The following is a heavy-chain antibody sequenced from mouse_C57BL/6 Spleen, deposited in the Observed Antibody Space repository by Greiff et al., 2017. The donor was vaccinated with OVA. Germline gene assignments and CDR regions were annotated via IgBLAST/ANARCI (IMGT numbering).Heavy chain of an antibody. CDR1: GYTFTSYW. CDR3: TRDYYEDYAMDY. Sequence: EVQRVESGTVLARPGASVKMSCKTSGYTFTSYWMHWVKQRPGQGLEWIGAIYPGNSDTSYNQKFKGKAKLTAVTSASTAYMELSSLTNEDSAVYYCTRDYYEDYAMDYWGQGTSVTVSS. CDR2: IYPGNSDT. J-gene: IGHJ4*01. V-gene: IGHV1-5*01. D-gene: IGHD1-1*01.